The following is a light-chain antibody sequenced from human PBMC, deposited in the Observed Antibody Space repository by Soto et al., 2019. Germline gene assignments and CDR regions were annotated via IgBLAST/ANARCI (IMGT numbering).Light chain of an antibody. Sequence: QSVLTQPASVSGSPGQSITISCTGTSSDVGGYNYVSWYQQHPGKAPKVMIYDVSERPSGVPDRFSGSESGNTASLTISGLQAEDEADYYCCSYAGSPRYVFGTGTKLTVL. CDR2: DVS. J-gene: IGLJ1*01. CDR3: CSYAGSPRYV. V-gene: IGLV2-11*01. CDR1: SSDVGGYNY.